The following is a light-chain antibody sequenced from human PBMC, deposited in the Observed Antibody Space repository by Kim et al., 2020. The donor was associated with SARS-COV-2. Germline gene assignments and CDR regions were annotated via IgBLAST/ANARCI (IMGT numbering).Light chain of an antibody. CDR1: QSVRSS. J-gene: IGKJ4*01. CDR2: GAS. Sequence: VSPGERAALSCRASQSVRSSLAWYQQKPGQAPMLLIYGASTRATGIPVRFSGSGSGTEFTLTINSLQSEDFAVYYCQQYYDWPLTFGGGTKVDIK. V-gene: IGKV3-15*01. CDR3: QQYYDWPLT.